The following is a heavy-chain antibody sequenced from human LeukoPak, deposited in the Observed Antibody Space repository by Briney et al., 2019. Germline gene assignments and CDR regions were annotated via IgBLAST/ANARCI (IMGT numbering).Heavy chain of an antibody. V-gene: IGHV3-7*03. CDR2: IRQDGREK. J-gene: IGHJ4*02. D-gene: IGHD5-18*01. Sequence: GGSLRLSCAASGFTFSRFWMIWVRQAPGKGLERVANIRQDGREKNYVDSVKGRFTISRDNAKNSLYLQMNSLRDEDTAVYYCARVDTLSYWGQGTLVTVSS. CDR3: ARVDTLSY. CDR1: GFTFSRFW.